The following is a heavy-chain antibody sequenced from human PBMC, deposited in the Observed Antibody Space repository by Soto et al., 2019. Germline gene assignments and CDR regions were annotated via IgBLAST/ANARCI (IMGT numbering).Heavy chain of an antibody. CDR1: GYTFTSYG. J-gene: IGHJ4*02. Sequence: QVQLVQSGPEVKKPGASVKVSCKTSGYTFTSYGISWVRQAPGQGLEWMGWITTDKGKTTYAQKFQGRVTMTTDTATRTAYMELRSLRSDDTAVYYCATRSPAFAYWGQGTLVTVSS. V-gene: IGHV1-18*01. CDR3: ATRSPAFAY. CDR2: ITTDKGKT.